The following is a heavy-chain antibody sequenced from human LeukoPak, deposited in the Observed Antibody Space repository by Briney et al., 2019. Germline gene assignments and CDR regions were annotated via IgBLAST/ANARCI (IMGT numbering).Heavy chain of an antibody. CDR2: IIPIFGTA. CDR1: GRTFSSYA. V-gene: IGHV1-69*13. J-gene: IGHJ5*02. CDR3: ARDILRFLEWRPDWFDP. Sequence: ASVKVSCKASGRTFSSYAISWVRQAPGQGLEWMGRIIPIFGTANYAQKFQGRVTITADESTSTAYMELSSLRSEDTAVYYCARDILRFLEWRPDWFDPWGQGTLVTVSS. D-gene: IGHD3-3*01.